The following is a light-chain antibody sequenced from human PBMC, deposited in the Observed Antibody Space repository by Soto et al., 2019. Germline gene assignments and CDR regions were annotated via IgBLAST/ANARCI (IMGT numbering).Light chain of an antibody. CDR1: QSISSW. CDR2: RAS. V-gene: IGKV1-5*03. Sequence: DIRMTQSPSTLSASVGDRVTITCRASQSISSWLAWYQQKPGKAPKLLIYRASSLESGAPSRFSGTGSGTEFTLTISSLQPDDFATYYCQQYDSYPWTFGPGTKVDIK. CDR3: QQYDSYPWT. J-gene: IGKJ1*01.